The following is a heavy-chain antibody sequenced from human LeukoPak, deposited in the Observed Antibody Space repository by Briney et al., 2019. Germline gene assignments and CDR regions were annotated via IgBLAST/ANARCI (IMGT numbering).Heavy chain of an antibody. CDR2: IYYSGST. CDR1: GGSISSYY. V-gene: IGHV4-59*01. Sequence: SETLSLTCTVSGGSISSYYWSWIRQPPGKGLEWIGYIYYSGSTNYSPSLKSRVTISVDTSKNQFSLKLSSVTAAGTAVYYCARAQATWFYWGQGTLVTVSS. D-gene: IGHD5-12*01. J-gene: IGHJ4*02. CDR3: ARAQATWFY.